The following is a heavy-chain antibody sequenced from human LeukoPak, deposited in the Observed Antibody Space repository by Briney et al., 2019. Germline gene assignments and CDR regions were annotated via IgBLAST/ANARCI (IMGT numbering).Heavy chain of an antibody. J-gene: IGHJ3*02. Sequence: ASVNVSCQASGYTFTRYYIHWVRQAPGQGLAGMGIINPSGGGTSYAQKFQGRVTMTRDTSTSTVYMEVSSLRSEDTAVYFCARDMTFCSGGSCYSLGFDIWGQGTMVTVSS. D-gene: IGHD2-15*01. CDR1: GYTFTRYY. V-gene: IGHV1-46*01. CDR3: ARDMTFCSGGSCYSLGFDI. CDR2: INPSGGGT.